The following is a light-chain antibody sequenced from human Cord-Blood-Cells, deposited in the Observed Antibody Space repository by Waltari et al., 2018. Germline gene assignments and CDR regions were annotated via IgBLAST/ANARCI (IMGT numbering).Light chain of an antibody. J-gene: IGLJ2*01. Sequence: QSALTQPASVSGSPGQSITISCTGTSSDVGGYNYVPWYQQHPGKAPKLMLYAVSTRPSGVSNRFSGSKSGNTASLTISGLQAEDEADYYCSSYTSSSTVVFGGGTKLTVL. CDR1: SSDVGGYNY. V-gene: IGLV2-14*01. CDR2: AVS. CDR3: SSYTSSSTVV.